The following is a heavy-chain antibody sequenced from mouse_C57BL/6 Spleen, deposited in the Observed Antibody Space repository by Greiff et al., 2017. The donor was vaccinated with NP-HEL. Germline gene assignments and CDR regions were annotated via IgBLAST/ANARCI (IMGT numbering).Heavy chain of an antibody. CDR3: ARPHYYGSSYYFDD. CDR2: ISSGGSYT. D-gene: IGHD1-1*01. CDR1: GFTFSSYG. Sequence: VQLKESGGDLVKPGGSLKLSCAASGFTFSSYGMSWVRQTPDKRLEWVATISSGGSYTYYPDSVKGRFTISRDNAKNTLYLQMSSLKSEDTAMYYCARPHYYGSSYYFDDWGQGTTLTVSS. J-gene: IGHJ2*01. V-gene: IGHV5-6*01.